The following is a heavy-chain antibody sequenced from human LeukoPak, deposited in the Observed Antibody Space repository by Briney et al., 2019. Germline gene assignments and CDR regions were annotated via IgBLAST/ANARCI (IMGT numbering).Heavy chain of an antibody. J-gene: IGHJ4*02. CDR3: AREHDYVWGSYRYTYYFDY. V-gene: IGHV1-69*04. Sequence: SVKVSCKASGGTFSSYAISWVRQAPGQGLEWMGRIIPILGIANYAQKFQGRVTITADKSTSTAYMELSSLRSEDTAVYYCAREHDYVWGSYRYTYYFDYWGQGTLVTVSS. CDR2: IIPILGIA. D-gene: IGHD3-16*02. CDR1: GGTFSSYA.